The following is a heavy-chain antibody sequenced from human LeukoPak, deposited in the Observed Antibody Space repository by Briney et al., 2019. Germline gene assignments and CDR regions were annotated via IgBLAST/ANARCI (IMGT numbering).Heavy chain of an antibody. V-gene: IGHV1-2*02. CDR3: ATSGYSYGYLFDY. Sequence: ASVKVSCKASGYTFTGYYMHWVRQAPGQGLGWMGWINPNSGGTNYAQKFQGRVTMTRDTSISTAYMELSRLRSDDTAVYYCATSGYSYGYLFDYWGQGTLVTVSS. J-gene: IGHJ4*02. CDR2: INPNSGGT. CDR1: GYTFTGYY. D-gene: IGHD5-18*01.